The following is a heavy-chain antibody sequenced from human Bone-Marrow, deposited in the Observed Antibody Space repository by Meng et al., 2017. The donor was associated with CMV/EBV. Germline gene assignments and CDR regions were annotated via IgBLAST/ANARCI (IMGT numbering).Heavy chain of an antibody. CDR1: GFTFSSYT. J-gene: IGHJ4*02. Sequence: GESLKISCTASGFTFSSYTMNWVRQAPGKGLEWVSSISSGSTSIYYTDSVRGRFAISRDNAKNSLYLQMNSLRAEDTAVYYCARDLGTIDYWGQGTLVTVSS. CDR2: ISSGSTSI. CDR3: ARDLGTIDY. V-gene: IGHV3-21*01.